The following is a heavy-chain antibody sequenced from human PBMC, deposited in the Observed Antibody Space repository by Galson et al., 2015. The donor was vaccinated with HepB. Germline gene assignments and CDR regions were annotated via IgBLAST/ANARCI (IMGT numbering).Heavy chain of an antibody. CDR2: IKSKTDGGTT. D-gene: IGHD3-10*01. Sequence: SLRLSCAASGFTFSNAWMNWVRQAPGKGLEWVGRIKSKTDGGTTDYAAPVKGRFTISRDDPKNTLYLQMNSLKTEDTAVYYCTTEWAMVRGVKDYWGQGTLVTVSS. J-gene: IGHJ4*02. CDR1: GFTFSNAW. V-gene: IGHV3-15*07. CDR3: TTEWAMVRGVKDY.